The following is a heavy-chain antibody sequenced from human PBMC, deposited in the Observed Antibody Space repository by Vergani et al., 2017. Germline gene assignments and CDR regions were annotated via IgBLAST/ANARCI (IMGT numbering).Heavy chain of an antibody. V-gene: IGHV1-69*02. Sequence: QVHLVQSGAEVKKPGSSVKVSCKASGGTFSSYTISWVRQAPGQWLEWMGRIIPILGIANYAQKFQGRVTITADKSTSTAYMELSSLRSEDTAVYYCARRGYYYDSSGYNDYWGQGTLVTVSS. D-gene: IGHD3-22*01. CDR3: ARRGYYYDSSGYNDY. CDR1: GGTFSSYT. J-gene: IGHJ4*02. CDR2: IIPILGIA.